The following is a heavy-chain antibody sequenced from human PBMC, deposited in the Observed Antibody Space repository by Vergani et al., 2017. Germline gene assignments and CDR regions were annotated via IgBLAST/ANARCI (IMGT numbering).Heavy chain of an antibody. Sequence: QVQLVQSGAEVKKPGSSVKVSCKASGGTFSSYAISWVRQAPGQGLEWMGGIIPIFGTANYAQKFQGRVMITADESTSTDYMELSSLRSEDTAVYYCARGVTGTTFGYYYYCYKDVWGKGTTVTVSS. CDR1: GGTFSSYA. V-gene: IGHV1-69*01. CDR2: IIPIFGTA. D-gene: IGHD1-7*01. J-gene: IGHJ6*03. CDR3: ARGVTGTTFGYYYYCYKDV.